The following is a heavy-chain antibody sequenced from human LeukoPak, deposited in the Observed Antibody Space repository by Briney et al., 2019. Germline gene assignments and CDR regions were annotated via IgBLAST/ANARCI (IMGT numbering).Heavy chain of an antibody. CDR3: ARSGYCSSTSCYTVDY. V-gene: IGHV4-59*01. CDR2: ISYNGTT. CDR1: SGSIFSYY. D-gene: IGHD2-2*02. Sequence: SETLSLTCTVSSGSIFSYYWNWVRQSPGKGLEWIGYISYNGTTNHNPSLNTRITMSVYSSKSQFSLKLTSVTAADTAVYYCARSGYCSSTSCYTVDYWGQGTLVTVSS. J-gene: IGHJ4*02.